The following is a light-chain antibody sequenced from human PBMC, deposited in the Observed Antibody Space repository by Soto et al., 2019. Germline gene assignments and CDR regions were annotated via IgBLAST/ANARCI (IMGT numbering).Light chain of an antibody. Sequence: QSALTQPASVSGSPGESITISCTGNSSDVGGYNYVSWYQQHPGKARKLMIYDVSNRPSGVSNRFSGSKSGNTASLTISGLQAEDEADYYCSSYTSSSTYVFGTGTKVTVL. CDR1: SSDVGGYNY. CDR3: SSYTSSSTYV. CDR2: DVS. V-gene: IGLV2-14*01. J-gene: IGLJ1*01.